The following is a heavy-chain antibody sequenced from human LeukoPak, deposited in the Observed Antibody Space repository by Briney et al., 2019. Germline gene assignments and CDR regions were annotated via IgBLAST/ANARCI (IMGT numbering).Heavy chain of an antibody. D-gene: IGHD3-22*01. CDR1: GFTFSSYA. CDR2: ISGSGGST. CDR3: AKDRYYYDSSGYYHF. Sequence: PGGSLRLSCAASGFTFSSYAMSWVRQAPGKRLEWVSAISGSGGSTYYADSVKGRFTISRDNSKNTLYLQMNSLRAEDTAVYYCAKDRYYYDSSGYYHFWGRGTLVTVSS. J-gene: IGHJ1*01. V-gene: IGHV3-23*01.